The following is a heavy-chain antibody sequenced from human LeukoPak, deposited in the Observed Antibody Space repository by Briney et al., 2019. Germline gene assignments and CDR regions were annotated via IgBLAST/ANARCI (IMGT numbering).Heavy chain of an antibody. D-gene: IGHD4-23*01. CDR1: GYTFTNYA. V-gene: IGHV1-2*02. CDR3: ARDGGDNSVDY. Sequence: PRASVKVSCKASGYTFTNYAMNWVRQAPGQGLEWMGWINPNSGGTNYAQKFQGRVTMTRDTSISTAYMELSRLRSDDTAVYYCARDGGDNSVDYWGQGTLVTVSS. J-gene: IGHJ4*02. CDR2: INPNSGGT.